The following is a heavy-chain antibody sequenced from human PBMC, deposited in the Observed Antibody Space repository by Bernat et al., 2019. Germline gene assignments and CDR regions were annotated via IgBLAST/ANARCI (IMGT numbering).Heavy chain of an antibody. CDR3: ERSANLRGYYYYMDV. CDR1: GFTFSSYW. Sequence: EVQVVESGGGLVQPGGSLRLSCAASGFTFSSYWMHWVRQAPGKGLVWVSRINSDGSSTSYADSVKGRFTISRDNAKNTLYLQMNSLRAEDTAVYYCERSANLRGYYYYMDVWGKGTTVTVSS. V-gene: IGHV3-74*01. J-gene: IGHJ6*03. CDR2: INSDGSST. D-gene: IGHD1-7*01.